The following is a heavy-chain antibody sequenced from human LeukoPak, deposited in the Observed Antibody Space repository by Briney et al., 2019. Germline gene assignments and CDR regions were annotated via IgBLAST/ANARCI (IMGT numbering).Heavy chain of an antibody. D-gene: IGHD1-26*01. V-gene: IGHV3-7*01. CDR2: IKQDGSEK. J-gene: IGHJ6*03. CDR1: GFTFSSYW. Sequence: GGSLRLSCAASGFTFSSYWMSWVRQAPGKGLEWVANIKQDGSEKYYADSVKGRFTISRDNAKNSLYLQMNSLRAEDTAVYYCARDVVGATNYYYYYMDVWGKGTTVTISS. CDR3: ARDVVGATNYYYYYMDV.